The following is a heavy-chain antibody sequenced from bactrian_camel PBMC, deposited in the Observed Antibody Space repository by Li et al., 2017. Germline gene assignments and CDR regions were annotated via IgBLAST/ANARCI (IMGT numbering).Heavy chain of an antibody. D-gene: IGHD3*01. Sequence: HVQLVESGGGSVQAGGSLRLSCAASGVASRYRIRMGWFRQAPGKEREGVAVIGSDGRTSYSDSVKGRFTISRDNAKDTLYLQMNSLKIEDTAVYYCALGSSCQATMTARGKGTQVTVS. J-gene: IGHJ4*01. CDR2: IGSDGRT. V-gene: IGHV3S53*01. CDR1: GVASRYRIR.